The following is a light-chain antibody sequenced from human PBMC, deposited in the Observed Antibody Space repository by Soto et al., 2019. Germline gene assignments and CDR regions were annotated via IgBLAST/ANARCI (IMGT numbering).Light chain of an antibody. CDR3: SSYAGSNIVV. V-gene: IGLV2-8*01. CDR1: SSDVGDFNY. Sequence: QSALTQPPSASGSPGQSVTISCTGTSSDVGDFNYVSWYQQHPGKAPKLMIYEVSKRPSGVPDRFSGSKSGNTASLTVSGLQAEDEAVYYCSSYAGSNIVVFGGGTKLTVL. CDR2: EVS. J-gene: IGLJ2*01.